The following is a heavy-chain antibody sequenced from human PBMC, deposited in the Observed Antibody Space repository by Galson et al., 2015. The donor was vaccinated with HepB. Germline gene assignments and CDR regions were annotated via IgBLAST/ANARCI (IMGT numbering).Heavy chain of an antibody. Sequence: SLRLSCAASGFTFDDYAMHWVRQAPGKGLEWVSGISWNSGSIGYADSVKGRFTISRDNAKNSLYLQMNSLRAEDTALYYCAKLPGPGLIGSITMMDYWGQGTLVTVSS. CDR1: GFTFDDYA. CDR3: AKLPGPGLIGSITMMDY. V-gene: IGHV3-9*01. J-gene: IGHJ4*02. D-gene: IGHD3-22*01. CDR2: ISWNSGSI.